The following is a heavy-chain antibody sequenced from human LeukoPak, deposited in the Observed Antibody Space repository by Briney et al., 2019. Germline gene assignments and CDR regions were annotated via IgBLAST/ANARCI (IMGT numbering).Heavy chain of an antibody. CDR3: ASGAVSYAFDI. V-gene: IGHV3-30-3*01. J-gene: IGHJ3*02. Sequence: GGSLRLSCAASGFTFSSYAMHWVRQAPGKGLEWVAVISYDGSNKYYADSVKGRFTISGDNSKNTLYLQMNSLRAEDTAVYYCASGAVSYAFDIWGQGTMVTVSS. D-gene: IGHD4/OR15-4a*01. CDR2: ISYDGSNK. CDR1: GFTFSSYA.